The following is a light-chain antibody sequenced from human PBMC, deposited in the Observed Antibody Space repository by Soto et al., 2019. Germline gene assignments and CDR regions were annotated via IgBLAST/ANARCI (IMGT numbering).Light chain of an antibody. CDR2: GAS. J-gene: IGKJ4*01. CDR3: QQYGESPPT. CDR1: QSVRNTY. Sequence: EIVLTQSPGTLSLSPGERATLSCRASQSVRNTYLAWYQQKPGQAPRLLVSGASSRATGIPDRYSGSGSGTDFTLTINRLEPEDFAVYVCQQYGESPPTFGGGTRVEIK. V-gene: IGKV3-20*01.